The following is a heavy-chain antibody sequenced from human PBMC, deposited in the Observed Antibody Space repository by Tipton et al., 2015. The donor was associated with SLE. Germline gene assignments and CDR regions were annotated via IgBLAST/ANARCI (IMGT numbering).Heavy chain of an antibody. CDR2: IKQDGSEK. V-gene: IGHV3-7*05. Sequence: SLRLSCAASGFTFNSYAMHWVRQAPGKGLEWVANIKQDGSEKCYVDSVKGRFTISRDNAKNSLYLQMNSLRAEDTAVYYCARVGGGWYTGDYWGQGTLVTVSS. D-gene: IGHD6-19*01. CDR3: ARVGGGWYTGDY. CDR1: GFTFNSYA. J-gene: IGHJ4*02.